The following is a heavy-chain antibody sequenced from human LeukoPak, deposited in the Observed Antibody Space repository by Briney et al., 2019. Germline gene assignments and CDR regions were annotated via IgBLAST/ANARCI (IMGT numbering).Heavy chain of an antibody. CDR2: IYYSGST. CDR1: GGSISSYY. V-gene: IGHV4-59*08. CDR3: ARIYAPNWFDP. D-gene: IGHD2-8*01. Sequence: PSETLSLTCTVSGGSISSYYRSWIRQPPGKGLEWIGYIYYSGSTSYNPSLKSRVTISVDTSKNQFSLKLSSVTAADTAVYYCARIYAPNWFDPWGQGTLVTVSS. J-gene: IGHJ5*02.